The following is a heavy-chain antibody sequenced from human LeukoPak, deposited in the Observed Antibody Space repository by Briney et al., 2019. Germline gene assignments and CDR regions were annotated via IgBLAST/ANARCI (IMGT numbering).Heavy chain of an antibody. CDR3: ARYGSGSYSPPDAFDI. CDR2: IYSGGST. CDR1: GFTVSSNY. V-gene: IGHV3-53*01. Sequence: GGSLRLSCAASGFTVSSNYMSWVRQAPGKGLEWVSVIYSGGSTYYADSVKGRFTISRDNSKNTLYLQMNSLRAEDTAVYYCARYGSGSYSPPDAFDIWGQGTMVTVSS. J-gene: IGHJ3*02. D-gene: IGHD3-10*01.